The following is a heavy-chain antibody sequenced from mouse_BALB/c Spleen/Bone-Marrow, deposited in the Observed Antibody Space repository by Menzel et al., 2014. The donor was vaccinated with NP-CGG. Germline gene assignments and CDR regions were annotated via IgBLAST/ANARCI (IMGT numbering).Heavy chain of an antibody. CDR1: GYTFTSQW. Sequence: VKLQESGAELANPGASVKMSCKASGYTFTSQWIHWIKQRPGQGLEWIGYIDPNTGYPGYNQKFRDKATLTADKSSTTAYMQLNSLTSEDSTVYFCARGGLPDWLTYWGQGTLVTVSA. CDR2: IDPNTGYP. V-gene: IGHV1-7*01. J-gene: IGHJ3*01. CDR3: ARGGLPDWLTY. D-gene: IGHD2-4*01.